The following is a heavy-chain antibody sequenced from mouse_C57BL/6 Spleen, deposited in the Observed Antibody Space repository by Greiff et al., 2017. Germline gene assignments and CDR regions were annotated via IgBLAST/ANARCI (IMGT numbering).Heavy chain of an antibody. CDR1: GYTFTGYW. J-gene: IGHJ2*01. D-gene: IGHD3-2*02. CDR3: AKVGSSDPFDY. CDR2: ILPGSGST. V-gene: IGHV1-9*01. Sequence: QVQLQQSGAELMKPGASVKLSCKATGYTFTGYWIEWVKQRPGHGLEWIGEILPGSGSTNYNEKFKGKATFTADTSSITAYMHLSSLTTEDSAIYGCAKVGSSDPFDYWGQGTTLTVSS.